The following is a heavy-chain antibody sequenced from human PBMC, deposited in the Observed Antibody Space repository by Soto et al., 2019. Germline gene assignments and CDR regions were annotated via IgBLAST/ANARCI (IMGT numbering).Heavy chain of an antibody. CDR2: IYYTGKT. CDR3: GRDLTSNANCIDP. Sequence: SETLSLTCTVSGSSISSGGYYWSWIRQRPGKGLEWMGYIYYTGKTYYNPSLESRLTMSVDRSKNQFSLRLTSVTAADTAVYFCGRDLTSNANCIDPWGQGTLVTVSS. V-gene: IGHV4-31*03. D-gene: IGHD2-2*01. CDR1: GSSISSGGYY. J-gene: IGHJ5*02.